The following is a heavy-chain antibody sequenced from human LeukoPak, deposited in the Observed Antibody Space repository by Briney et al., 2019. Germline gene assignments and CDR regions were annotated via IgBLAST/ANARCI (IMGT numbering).Heavy chain of an antibody. CDR1: GYTFTSYD. CDR2: MNPNSGNT. CDR3: ARGDIVVVPAALTPYYYYYMDV. D-gene: IGHD2-2*01. V-gene: IGHV1-8*01. Sequence: ASVKVSCKASGYTFTSYDINWVRQATGQGLEWMGWMNPNSGNTGYAQKFQGRVTMTRNTPISTAYMELSSLRSEDTAVYYCARGDIVVVPAALTPYYYYYMDVWGKGTTVTVSS. J-gene: IGHJ6*03.